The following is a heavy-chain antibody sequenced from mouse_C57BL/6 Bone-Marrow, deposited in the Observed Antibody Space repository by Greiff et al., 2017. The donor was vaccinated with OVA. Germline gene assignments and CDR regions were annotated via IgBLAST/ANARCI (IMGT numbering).Heavy chain of an antibody. CDR1: GYSFTGYY. V-gene: IGHV1-43*01. J-gene: IGHJ2*01. Sequence: EVKLLESGPELVKPGASVKISCKASGYSFTGYYMHWVKQSSEKSLEWIGEINPSTGGTSYNQKFKGKATLTVDKSSSTAYMQLKSLTSEDSAVYYCARREGGTVDYWGQGTTLTVSS. D-gene: IGHD4-1*01. CDR2: INPSTGGT. CDR3: ARREGGTVDY.